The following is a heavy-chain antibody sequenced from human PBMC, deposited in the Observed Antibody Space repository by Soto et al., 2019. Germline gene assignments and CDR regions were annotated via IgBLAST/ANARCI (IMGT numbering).Heavy chain of an antibody. D-gene: IGHD7-27*01. CDR2: INPNGGST. V-gene: IGHV1-46*01. CDR3: ARGLTSGDY. CDR1: GYTFTSFY. Sequence: QVQLVQSGAEVKNPGASVKPSCKASGYTFTSFYIHWVRQAPEQGLEWMAIINPNGGSTNYAPNLPGRVTLTRDTSTNTVYIELSSLGSEDTAVYYCARGLTSGDYWGQGTLVTVSS. J-gene: IGHJ4*02.